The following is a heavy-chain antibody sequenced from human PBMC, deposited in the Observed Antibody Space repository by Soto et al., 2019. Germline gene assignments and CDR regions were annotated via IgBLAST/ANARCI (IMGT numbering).Heavy chain of an antibody. D-gene: IGHD5-12*01. V-gene: IGHV4-59*08. J-gene: IGHJ4*02. CDR1: AGSMISYY. CDR2: INYAGST. Sequence: QVRLQESGPGLVKPSETLSLTCTVSAGSMISYYWSWVRQPPGRGLEWMSFINYAGSTKDNTSLNSRVTISVDTSKNQFSLTVTSVTAADSAVYYCASRIVATETFDYWCQGTLVTVSS. CDR3: ASRIVATETFDY.